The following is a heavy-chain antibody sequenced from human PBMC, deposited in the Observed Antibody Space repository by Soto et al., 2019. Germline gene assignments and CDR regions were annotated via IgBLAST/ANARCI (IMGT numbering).Heavy chain of an antibody. V-gene: IGHV3-30*03. CDR3: ATTTVAGIVDY. Sequence: QVQLVESGGGVVQPGRSLRLSCAASGFTFSSYGMHWVRQAPGKGLEWVAVISYDGSNKYYADSVKGRFTISRDNSKNTLYLQMNSLRAEDTAVYYCATTTVAGIVDYWGQGTLVTVSS. CDR1: GFTFSSYG. CDR2: ISYDGSNK. D-gene: IGHD6-19*01. J-gene: IGHJ4*02.